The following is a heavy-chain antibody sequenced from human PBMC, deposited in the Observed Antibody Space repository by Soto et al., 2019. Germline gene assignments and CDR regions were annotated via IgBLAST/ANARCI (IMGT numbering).Heavy chain of an antibody. V-gene: IGHV4-39*02. J-gene: IGHJ4*02. CDR2: IYYSGNT. D-gene: IGHD3-3*01. CDR3: ARDSTYYDFWSGYYTSHFDY. CDR1: GGSISSSNYY. Sequence: SETLSLTCSVSGGSISSSNYYWGWIRQPPGKGLEWIGSIYYSGNTYYNPSLKSRVTISVDTSKNHFSLKLNSVTAADTAVYYCARDSTYYDFWSGYYTSHFDYWGQGTLVTVSS.